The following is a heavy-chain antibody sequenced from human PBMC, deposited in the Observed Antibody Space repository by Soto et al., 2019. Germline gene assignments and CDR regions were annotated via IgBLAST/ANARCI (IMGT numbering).Heavy chain of an antibody. CDR1: GYTFTSYG. CDR2: ISTYNGNA. D-gene: IGHD2-15*01. V-gene: IGHV1-18*04. CDR3: ARDGYSRPAY. Sequence: QVLLVQSGAAVKKPGASVKVSCKASGYTFTSYGISWVRQAPGQGLEWMGWISTYNGNANYAQKLQGRVTMTTDTATSIADMELSSLGSDDAAVHYCARDGYSRPAYLGRGTLVTVST. J-gene: IGHJ4*02.